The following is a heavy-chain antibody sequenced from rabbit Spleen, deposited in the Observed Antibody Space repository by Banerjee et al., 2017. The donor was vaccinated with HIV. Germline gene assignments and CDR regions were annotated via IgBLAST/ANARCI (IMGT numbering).Heavy chain of an antibody. CDR3: ARNYVNAFDP. Sequence: QEQLEESGGGLVKPGGTLTLTCTVSGFSFSSNWICWVRQAPGKGLEWIACIDTSDGDTDYANWPKGRFTISKASSTTVTLQMTSLTVADTATYFCARNYVNAFDPWGQGTLVT. J-gene: IGHJ2*01. D-gene: IGHD1-1*01. CDR2: IDTSDGDT. CDR1: GFSFSSNW. V-gene: IGHV1S45*01.